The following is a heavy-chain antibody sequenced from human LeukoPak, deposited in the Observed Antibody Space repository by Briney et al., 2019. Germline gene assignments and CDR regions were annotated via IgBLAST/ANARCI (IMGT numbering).Heavy chain of an antibody. D-gene: IGHD5-24*01. Sequence: GASVKLSCKASGGTFSSYAISWVRQAPGQGLEWMGRIIPILGITNYAQKFQGRVTIAADKSTSTAYMELSSLRSEDTAVYYCARDRRDGYSFWGQGTLVTVSS. V-gene: IGHV1-69*04. CDR2: IIPILGIT. CDR3: ARDRRDGYSF. J-gene: IGHJ4*02. CDR1: GGTFSSYA.